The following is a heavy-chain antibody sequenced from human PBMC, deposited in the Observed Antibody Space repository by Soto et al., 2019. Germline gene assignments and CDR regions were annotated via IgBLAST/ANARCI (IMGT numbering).Heavy chain of an antibody. V-gene: IGHV1-46*01. CDR3: ARESHYYDSSGYLLPH. CDR2: INPNGGST. D-gene: IGHD3-22*01. CDR1: GYTFTSYG. J-gene: IGHJ4*02. Sequence: ASVKVSCKASGYTFTSYGISCVRQAPGQGLEWMGIINPNGGSTTYAQKFQGRVTMTRDTSTSTVYMELSSLRSEDTAVYYCARESHYYDSSGYLLPHWGQGTLVTVSS.